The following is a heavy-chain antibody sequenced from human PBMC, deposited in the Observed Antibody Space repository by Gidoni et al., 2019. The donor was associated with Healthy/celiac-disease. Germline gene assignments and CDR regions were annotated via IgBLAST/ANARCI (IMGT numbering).Heavy chain of an antibody. CDR3: AREAYYYDSSGYWVFDY. J-gene: IGHJ4*02. CDR2: IWYDGSNK. CDR1: GFTFHSYG. Sequence: QVQLVESGGGVVQPGRSLRLSCAASGFTFHSYGMHWVRQAPGKGLEWVAVIWYDGSNKYYADSVKGRFTISRDNSKNTLYLQMNSLIAEDTAVYYCAREAYYYDSSGYWVFDYWGQGTLVTVSS. V-gene: IGHV3-33*01. D-gene: IGHD3-22*01.